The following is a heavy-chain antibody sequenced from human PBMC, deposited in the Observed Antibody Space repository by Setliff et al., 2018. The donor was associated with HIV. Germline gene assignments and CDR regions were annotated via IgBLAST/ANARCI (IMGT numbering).Heavy chain of an antibody. Sequence: ASVKVSCKASGYIFTSYGSTWVRQAPGQGLEWMGWISAYNGNTNYAQKLQGRVTMTTDTSTSTAYMELRSLRSDDTAVYYCARINDYGGNEGYFDYWGQGTLVTVSS. D-gene: IGHD4-17*01. J-gene: IGHJ4*02. CDR2: ISAYNGNT. V-gene: IGHV1-18*01. CDR1: GYIFTSYG. CDR3: ARINDYGGNEGYFDY.